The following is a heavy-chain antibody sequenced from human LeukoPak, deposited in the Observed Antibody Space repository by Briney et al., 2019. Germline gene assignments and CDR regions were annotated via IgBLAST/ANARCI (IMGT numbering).Heavy chain of an antibody. CDR2: IRYDGSNK. Sequence: PGGSLRLSCAASGFTFSSYGMHWVRQAPGKGLEWVAFIRYDGSNKYHADSVKGRFTISRDNSKNTLYLQMNSLRAEDTAVYYCAKDPSFRPGYFDYWGQGTLVTVSS. V-gene: IGHV3-30*02. CDR3: AKDPSFRPGYFDY. J-gene: IGHJ4*02. CDR1: GFTFSSYG.